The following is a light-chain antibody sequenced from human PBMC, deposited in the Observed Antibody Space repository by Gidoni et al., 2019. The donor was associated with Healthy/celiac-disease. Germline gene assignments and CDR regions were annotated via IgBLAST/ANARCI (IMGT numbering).Light chain of an antibody. J-gene: IGKJ4*01. V-gene: IGKV1-5*03. Sequence: DIQMTQSPSTLSASVGDRVTITCRASQSISSWLAWYQQKPGKAPKLLIYKASSLESGVTSRFSGSGSGTEFTLTISSLQPDDFATYHCQQYNSYSPVTFGGGTKVAIK. CDR1: QSISSW. CDR2: KAS. CDR3: QQYNSYSPVT.